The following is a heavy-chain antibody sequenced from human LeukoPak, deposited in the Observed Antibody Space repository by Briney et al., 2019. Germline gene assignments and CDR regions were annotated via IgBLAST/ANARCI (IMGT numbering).Heavy chain of an antibody. Sequence: ASVKVSCKASGYTFTSYDINWVRQATGQPLEWMGWMNPNSGNTGYAQKFQGRVTMTRNTSISTDYMELSSLRSEDTAVYYCARVMIVVVLKRSCYYMDVWGKGTTVTISS. J-gene: IGHJ6*03. CDR1: GYTFTSYD. CDR2: MNPNSGNT. CDR3: ARVMIVVVLKRSCYYMDV. D-gene: IGHD3-22*01. V-gene: IGHV1-8*01.